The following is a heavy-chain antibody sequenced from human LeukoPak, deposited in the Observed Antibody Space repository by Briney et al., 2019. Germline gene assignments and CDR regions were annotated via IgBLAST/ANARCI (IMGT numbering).Heavy chain of an antibody. D-gene: IGHD5-18*01. CDR2: ISSSSSYI. J-gene: IGHJ4*02. Sequence: PGGSLRLSCTASGFIFNTHAMHWVRQAPGKGLEWVSYISSSSSYIGYADSVKGRFTISRDNAKNSLYLQMNSLRADDTAVYYCARDTHIQYSYGCNYWGQGTLVTVSS. CDR1: GFIFNTHA. V-gene: IGHV3-21*01. CDR3: ARDTHIQYSYGCNY.